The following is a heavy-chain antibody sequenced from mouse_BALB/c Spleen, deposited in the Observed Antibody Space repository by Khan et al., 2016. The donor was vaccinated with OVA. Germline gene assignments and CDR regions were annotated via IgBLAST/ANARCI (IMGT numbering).Heavy chain of an antibody. CDR1: GYTFTNSV. V-gene: IGHV1S136*01. Sequence: VQLQQSGPELVKPGASVKISCKASGYTFTNSVIHWVMQKPGQGREWIGYIIPDNDGTRFNENFKGKATLTSDKSSSTAYLGLSSLTFEDSAVYYGAREESNWDLSFAYWGQGTLVTVSA. J-gene: IGHJ3*01. D-gene: IGHD4-1*01. CDR3: AREESNWDLSFAY. CDR2: IIPDNDGT.